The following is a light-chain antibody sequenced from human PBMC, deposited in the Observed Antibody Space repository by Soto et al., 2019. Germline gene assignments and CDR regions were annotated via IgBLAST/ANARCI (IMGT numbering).Light chain of an antibody. J-gene: IGKJ5*01. CDR1: QSLLHITGETF. Sequence: DVVMTQTPLSLSGAPGQPASISCKSSQSLLHITGETFLFWYLQKPGQSPQLLIYEVSTRVSGVPDRFSGSGSGTDFTLEISRVETDDVGIYYCMQSTQRPPTFGQGTRL. V-gene: IGKV2D-29*02. CDR2: EVS. CDR3: MQSTQRPPT.